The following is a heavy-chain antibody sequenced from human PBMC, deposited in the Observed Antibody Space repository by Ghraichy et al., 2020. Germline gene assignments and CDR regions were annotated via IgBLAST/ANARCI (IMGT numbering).Heavy chain of an antibody. Sequence: QTLSLTCTVSGGSISSGGYYWSWIRQHPGKGLEWIGYIYYSGSTYYNPSLKSRVTISVDTSKNQFSLKLSSVTAADTAVYYCARKVDGWFDPWGQGTLVTVSS. D-gene: IGHD2-15*01. CDR3: ARKVDGWFDP. CDR2: IYYSGST. J-gene: IGHJ5*02. V-gene: IGHV4-31*03. CDR1: GGSISSGGYY.